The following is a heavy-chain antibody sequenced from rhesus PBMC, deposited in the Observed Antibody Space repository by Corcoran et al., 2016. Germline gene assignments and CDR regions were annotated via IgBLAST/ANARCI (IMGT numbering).Heavy chain of an antibody. CDR2: IYGSGSRT. J-gene: IGHJ4*01. D-gene: IGHD4-29*01. Sequence: QLPLQESGPGLVKPSETLSVTCAVSGGSISSSYWSWIRQAPGKGLEWIGYIYGSGSRTNYNPSIKSRVTRSVETAKNQLSLKRSSVTAADTAVYYCASMVAALYFDYWGQGVLVTVSS. CDR3: ASMVAALYFDY. V-gene: IGHV4-169*02. CDR1: GGSISSSY.